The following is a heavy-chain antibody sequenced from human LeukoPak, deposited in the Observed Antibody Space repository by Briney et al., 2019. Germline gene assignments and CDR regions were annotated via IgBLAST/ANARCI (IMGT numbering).Heavy chain of an antibody. CDR2: INPNSGGT. D-gene: IGHD3-22*01. V-gene: IGHV1-2*04. J-gene: IGHJ6*02. CDR1: GYTFTGYY. Sequence: ASVKVSCKASGYTFTGYYMHWVRQAPGQGLEWMGWINPNSGGTNYAQKFQGWVTMTRDTSISTAYMELSRLRSDDTAVYYCARDDSSGYSSYSMDVWGQGTTVTVSS. CDR3: ARDDSSGYSSYSMDV.